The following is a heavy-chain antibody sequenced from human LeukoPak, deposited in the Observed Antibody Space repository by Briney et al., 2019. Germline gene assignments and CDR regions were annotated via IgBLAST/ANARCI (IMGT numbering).Heavy chain of an antibody. D-gene: IGHD5-18*01. Sequence: KPSQTLSLTCTVSGGSISSGGYYWSWIRQHPGKGLEWIGYIYYSGSTYYNPSLKSRVTISVDTSKNQFSLKLSSVTAADTAVYYCASLSRRIQRDDYWGQGTLVTVSS. CDR3: ASLSRRIQRDDY. V-gene: IGHV4-31*03. CDR1: GGSISSGGYY. J-gene: IGHJ4*02. CDR2: IYYSGST.